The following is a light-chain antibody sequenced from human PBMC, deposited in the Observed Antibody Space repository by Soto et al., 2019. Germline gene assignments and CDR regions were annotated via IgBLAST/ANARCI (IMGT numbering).Light chain of an antibody. Sequence: EIVMTQSPATLSVSPGERATLSCRASQSVSSNLAWYQQKPGQAPRLLIYGASTSATGIPARFSGSASGTHFTLTISRLQSEDFAVYYGQQYNNWPLYTFGQGTQLEIK. CDR2: GAS. V-gene: IGKV3-15*01. CDR1: QSVSSN. J-gene: IGKJ2*01. CDR3: QQYNNWPLYT.